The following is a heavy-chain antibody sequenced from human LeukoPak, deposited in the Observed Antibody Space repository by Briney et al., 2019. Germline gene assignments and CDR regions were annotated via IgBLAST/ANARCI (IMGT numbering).Heavy chain of an antibody. Sequence: SETLSLTCTVSGGSISSSGYYWGWIRQPPGKGLEWIGSIYYSGSTYYNPSLKSRVTISVDTSKNQFSLKLSSVTAADTAVYYCARLFGYSYRFDYWGQGTLVTVSS. J-gene: IGHJ4*02. CDR3: ARLFGYSYRFDY. D-gene: IGHD5-18*01. V-gene: IGHV4-39*01. CDR1: GGSISSSGYY. CDR2: IYYSGST.